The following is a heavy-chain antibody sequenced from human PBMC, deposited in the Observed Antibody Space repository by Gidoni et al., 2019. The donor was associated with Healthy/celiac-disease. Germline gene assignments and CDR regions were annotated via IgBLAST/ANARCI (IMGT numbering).Heavy chain of an antibody. CDR3: TTEYYYYYGMDV. Sequence: EVQLVESGGGLVKPGGSLRLSCAASGFTFSNAWMSWVRQAPGKGLEWVGRIKSKTDGGTTDYAAPVKGRFTISRDDSKNTLYLQMNSLKTEDTAVYYCTTEYYYYYGMDVWGQGTTVTVSS. CDR2: IKSKTDGGTT. J-gene: IGHJ6*02. CDR1: GFTFSNAW. V-gene: IGHV3-15*01.